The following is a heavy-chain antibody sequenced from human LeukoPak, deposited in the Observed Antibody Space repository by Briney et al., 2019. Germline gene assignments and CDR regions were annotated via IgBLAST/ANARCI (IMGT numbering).Heavy chain of an antibody. CDR2: INPNSGGT. D-gene: IGHD5-18*01. V-gene: IGHV1-2*02. J-gene: IGHJ4*02. Sequence: ASVKVSCKASGYTFTGYYMRWVRQAPGQGLEWMGWINPNSGGTNYAQKFQGRVTMTRDTSISTAYMELSRLRSDDTAVYYCAKARGAIQLWLVAYFDYWGQGTLVTVSS. CDR1: GYTFTGYY. CDR3: AKARGAIQLWLVAYFDY.